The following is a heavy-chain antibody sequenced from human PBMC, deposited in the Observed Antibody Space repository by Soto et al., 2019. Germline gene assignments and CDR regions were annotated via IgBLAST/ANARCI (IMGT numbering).Heavy chain of an antibody. CDR3: ARDYYDILTGYYKSYYYYGMDV. Sequence: QVQLVQSGAEVKKPGASVKVSCKASGYTFTSYGISWVRQAPGQGLQWIGWNSAYNGNTNYAQKLQGRVTMTTDTSTSTAYMELRSLRSDDTAVYYCARDYYDILTGYYKSYYYYGMDVWGQGTTVTVSS. V-gene: IGHV1-18*01. D-gene: IGHD3-9*01. CDR1: GYTFTSYG. J-gene: IGHJ6*02. CDR2: NSAYNGNT.